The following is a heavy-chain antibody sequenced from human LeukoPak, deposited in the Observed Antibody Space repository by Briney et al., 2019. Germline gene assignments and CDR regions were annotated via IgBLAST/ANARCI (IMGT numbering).Heavy chain of an antibody. CDR2: IYSGGGT. J-gene: IGHJ3*02. Sequence: PGGSLRLSCAASGFAVSSNYMSWVRQAPGKGLEWVSVIYSGGGTYYANSVKGRFTISRDNSKNTLYLQVNSLRAEYTAVYYCARGGRYYDSSCYYHDAFDIWGQGTMVTVSS. CDR1: GFAVSSNY. D-gene: IGHD3-22*01. V-gene: IGHV3-53*01. CDR3: ARGGRYYDSSCYYHDAFDI.